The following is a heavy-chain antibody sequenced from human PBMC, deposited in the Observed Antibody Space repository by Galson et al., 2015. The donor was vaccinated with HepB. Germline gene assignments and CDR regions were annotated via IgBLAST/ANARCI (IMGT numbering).Heavy chain of an antibody. J-gene: IGHJ5*02. CDR2: ISGSGGST. V-gene: IGHV3-23*01. D-gene: IGHD2-15*01. CDR3: AKDKGSAPYWFDP. Sequence: SLRLSCAASGFTFSSYAMSWVRQAPGKGLEWVSAISGSGGSTYYADSVRGRFTISRDHSKNTLYLQMNSLRAEDTAVYYCAKDKGSAPYWFDPWGQGTLVTVSS. CDR1: GFTFSSYA.